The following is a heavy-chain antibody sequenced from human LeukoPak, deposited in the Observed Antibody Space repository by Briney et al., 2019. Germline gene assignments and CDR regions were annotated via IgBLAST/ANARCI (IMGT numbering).Heavy chain of an antibody. CDR2: ISAYNGNT. CDR1: GYTFTSYG. V-gene: IGHV1-18*01. D-gene: IGHD3-22*01. J-gene: IGHJ4*02. Sequence: GASVKVSCKASGYTFTSYGISWVRQAPGQVLESMGWISAYNGNTNYAQKLQGRVTMTTDISTSTAYMELRSLRSDDTAVYYCARVLFYYDSSGCHDYWGQGTLVTVSS. CDR3: ARVLFYYDSSGCHDY.